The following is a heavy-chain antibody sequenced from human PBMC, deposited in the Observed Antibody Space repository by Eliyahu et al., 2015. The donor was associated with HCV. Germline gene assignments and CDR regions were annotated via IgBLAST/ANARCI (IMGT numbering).Heavy chain of an antibody. CDR2: IKSKTEGXTT. D-gene: IGHD3-10*02. CDR1: XFTFSNAW. CDR3: TTDWPMFGEDASDI. V-gene: IGHV3-15*01. Sequence: EVQLVESGGGLVKPGGSLXLXCAASXFTFSNAWXSWVRQAPGKGLEWVGRIKSKTEGXTTDYAAPVKGRFTISRDDSKNTLYLQMNSLKTEDTAVYYCTTDWPMFGEDASDIWGQGTMVTVSS. J-gene: IGHJ3*02.